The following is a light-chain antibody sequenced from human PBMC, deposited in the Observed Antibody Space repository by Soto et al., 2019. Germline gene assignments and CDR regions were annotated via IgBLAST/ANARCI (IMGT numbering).Light chain of an antibody. Sequence: DIQMTQSPSTLSGSVGDRVTITCRASQTISSWSAWYQQKPGKAPKLLIYKASTLKSGVPSRFSGSGSGTEFTLTISSMQSPHFPNYYCLHYNSYSEAFGQGTKVDIK. V-gene: IGKV1-5*03. CDR2: KAS. CDR1: QTISSW. J-gene: IGKJ1*01. CDR3: LHYNSYSEA.